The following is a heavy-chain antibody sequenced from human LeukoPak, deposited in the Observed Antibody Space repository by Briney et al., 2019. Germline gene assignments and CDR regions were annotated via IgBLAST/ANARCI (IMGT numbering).Heavy chain of an antibody. D-gene: IGHD6-13*01. Sequence: RAGGSLRLSCAASGFTVSSNYMSWVRQAPGKGLEWVSVIYSGGSTYYADSVKGRFTISRDNSKNTLYLQMNSLRAEDTAVYYCAKGEIGAAAGTFSKYWGQGTLVTVSS. CDR3: AKGEIGAAAGTFSKY. CDR1: GFTVSSNY. CDR2: IYSGGST. V-gene: IGHV3-53*01. J-gene: IGHJ4*02.